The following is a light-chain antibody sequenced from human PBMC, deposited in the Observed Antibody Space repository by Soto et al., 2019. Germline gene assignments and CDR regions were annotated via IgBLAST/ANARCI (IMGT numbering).Light chain of an antibody. CDR1: SSDVGGYDY. CDR3: SSYTITNGLDV. J-gene: IGLJ1*01. CDR2: DVT. V-gene: IGLV2-14*03. Sequence: QSALTQPASVSGSPGQSITICCTGTSSDVGGYDYVSWYQQHPGKAPKLIIYDVTARPSGISNRFSGSKSGNTASLTISGLQAEDEADYYCSSYTITNGLDVFGSGTKVTVL.